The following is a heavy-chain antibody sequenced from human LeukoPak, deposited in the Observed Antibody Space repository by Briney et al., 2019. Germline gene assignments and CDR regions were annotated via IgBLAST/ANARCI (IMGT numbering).Heavy chain of an antibody. Sequence: GGSLRLSCAASGFTFSSYSMNWVRQAPGKGLEWVSSISSSSSYIYYADSVKGRFTISRDNAKNSLYLQMNSLRAEDTAVYYCARDDYGDWPPLFDNWGQGTLVTVSS. J-gene: IGHJ4*02. D-gene: IGHD4-17*01. CDR2: ISSSSSYI. CDR3: ARDDYGDWPPLFDN. CDR1: GFTFSSYS. V-gene: IGHV3-21*01.